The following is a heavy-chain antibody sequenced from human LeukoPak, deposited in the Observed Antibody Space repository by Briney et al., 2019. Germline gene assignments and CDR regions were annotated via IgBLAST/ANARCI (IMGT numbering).Heavy chain of an antibody. CDR1: GGSISTYY. CDR3: ARHYGP. CDR2: IYYSGST. V-gene: IGHV4-59*08. D-gene: IGHD3-10*01. J-gene: IGHJ4*02. Sequence: SETLSLTCTVSGGSISTYYWTWIRQPPGKGLEWIGSIYYSGSTYYNPSLKSRVTISVDTSKNQFSLKLNSVTATDTAVYYCARHYGPWGQGTLVTVSS.